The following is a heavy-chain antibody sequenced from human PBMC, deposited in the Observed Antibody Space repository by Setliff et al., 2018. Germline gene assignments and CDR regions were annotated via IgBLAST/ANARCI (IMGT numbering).Heavy chain of an antibody. V-gene: IGHV4-31*03. D-gene: IGHD1-26*01. CDR2: IYYSGST. CDR3: ASHVGIWDYSYMHA. CDR1: GGSISSGGYY. Sequence: SETLSLTCTVSGGSISSGGYYWSWIRQHPGKGLEWIGYIYYSGSTYYNPSLKSRVTISVDTSKNQFSLKLSSVTAADTAVYYCASHVGIWDYSYMHAWGKGTSVTVSS. J-gene: IGHJ6*03.